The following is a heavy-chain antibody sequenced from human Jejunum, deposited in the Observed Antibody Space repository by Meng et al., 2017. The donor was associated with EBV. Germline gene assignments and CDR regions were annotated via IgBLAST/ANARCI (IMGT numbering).Heavy chain of an antibody. Sequence: QEQLVQSGTEVKKPGASVRVSCKASGYRFTTYFIHWVRQAPGQELEWMGRINCNNGDTDYAQKFQDRVTMTRDTSITTAYMDLTGLTSNDTAFYYCARIRYGTGTDWFDPWGQGTLVTVSS. D-gene: IGHD3-10*01. J-gene: IGHJ5*02. CDR1: GYRFTTYF. V-gene: IGHV1-2*06. CDR3: ARIRYGTGTDWFDP. CDR2: INCNNGDT.